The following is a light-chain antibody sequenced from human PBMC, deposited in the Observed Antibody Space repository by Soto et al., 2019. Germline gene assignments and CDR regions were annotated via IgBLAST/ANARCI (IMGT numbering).Light chain of an antibody. CDR2: GAS. J-gene: IGKJ4*01. CDR3: QQYGSSPRLT. CDR1: QSVSSSY. Sequence: EIVLTQSPGTLSLSPGERATLSCRASQSVSSSYLAWYQQKPGQAPRLLIYGASSRATGIPDRFSGSGSGTDFTLTISRLEPEDGAVYYCQQYGSSPRLTFGGGTKVEIK. V-gene: IGKV3-20*01.